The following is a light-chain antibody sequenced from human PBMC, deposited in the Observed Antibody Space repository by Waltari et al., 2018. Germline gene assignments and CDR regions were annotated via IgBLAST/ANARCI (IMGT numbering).Light chain of an antibody. V-gene: IGLV2-14*01. CDR3: SSQSSNDVVL. CDR1: SNYVGAYNS. CDR2: DVS. Sequence: QSALTQPASVSGSPGQSVTIICAGTSNYVGAYNSFSWYHEHPGQAPRVIIYDVSDRPSGVSDRFSGSKSGNTASLTISGLQAEDEADYYCSSQSSNDVVLFGGGTKLTVL. J-gene: IGLJ2*01.